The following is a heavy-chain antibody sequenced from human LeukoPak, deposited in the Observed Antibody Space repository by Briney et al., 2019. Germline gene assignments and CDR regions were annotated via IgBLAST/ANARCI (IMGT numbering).Heavy chain of an antibody. V-gene: IGHV3-74*01. CDR3: ARSNSSGWYDY. J-gene: IGHJ4*02. CDR2: INIDGRTT. Sequence: PGGSLRLSCVASGFTLTNYWMHWVRQPPGRGLLWDSRINIDGRTTTYADSVKGRFTISRDNAKNTLYLQMNSLRAEDTAVYYCARSNSSGWYDYWGQVTLVTVSS. CDR1: GFTLTNYW. D-gene: IGHD6-19*01.